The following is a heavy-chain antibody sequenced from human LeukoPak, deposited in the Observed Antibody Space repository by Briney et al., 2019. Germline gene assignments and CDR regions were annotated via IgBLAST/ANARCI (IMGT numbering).Heavy chain of an antibody. CDR2: MNPNSGNT. J-gene: IGHJ4*02. CDR1: GYTFTSYD. D-gene: IGHD3-10*01. V-gene: IGHV1-8*01. Sequence: GGSVNVSCKASGYTFTSYDINWVRQATGQGLEWMGCMNPNSGNTGYAQKFQGRVTMTRNTSIRTAHMELSSLRSEDTAVYYCARRGGDYYGSGTSDYWGQGTLVTVSS. CDR3: ARRGGDYYGSGTSDY.